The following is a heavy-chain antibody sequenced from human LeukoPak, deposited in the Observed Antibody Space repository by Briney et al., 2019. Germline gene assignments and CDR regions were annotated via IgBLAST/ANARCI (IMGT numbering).Heavy chain of an antibody. CDR1: GYRFTSYS. Sequence: GEPLQISCKGSGYRFTSYSIGWVRQLPGKGLEWMGIIYPGDSDTRYSPSFQGQATISADKSISTAYLQWSSLKASDTAMYYCARTNYGDYDYWGQGTLVTVSS. V-gene: IGHV5-51*01. CDR2: IYPGDSDT. J-gene: IGHJ4*02. D-gene: IGHD4-17*01. CDR3: ARTNYGDYDY.